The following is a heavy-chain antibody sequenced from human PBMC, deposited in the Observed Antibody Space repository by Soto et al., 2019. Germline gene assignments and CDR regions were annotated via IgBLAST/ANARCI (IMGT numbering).Heavy chain of an antibody. CDR2: ISYDGSYR. D-gene: IGHD1-26*01. CDR3: ARDWDRGGGSYLWKFDR. Sequence: QEQLVESGGGVVQPGRSLRLSCAASGFALTPYAMHWVRQAPGKGLEWVAIISYDGSYRSYGDSVKGRFTISRDNSENSSYLQMEALRSEDTAVYYCARDWDRGGGSYLWKFDRWGRGTLVTVSS. CDR1: GFALTPYA. J-gene: IGHJ2*01. V-gene: IGHV3-30-3*01.